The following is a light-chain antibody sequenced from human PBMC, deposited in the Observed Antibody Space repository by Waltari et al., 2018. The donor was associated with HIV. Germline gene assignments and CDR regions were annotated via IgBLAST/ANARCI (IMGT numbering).Light chain of an antibody. CDR1: QSVASNF. CDR3: QQYYRSVT. J-gene: IGKJ5*01. Sequence: ELVLTQSPGTLSRSSGERATLSCRASQSVASNFLAWYQHKPGQSPWLLIYDTSGRATGIPDRFSGSGAGTDFTLTIVRLKPEDFAVYYCQQYYRSVTFGQGTRLETK. CDR2: DTS. V-gene: IGKV3-20*01.